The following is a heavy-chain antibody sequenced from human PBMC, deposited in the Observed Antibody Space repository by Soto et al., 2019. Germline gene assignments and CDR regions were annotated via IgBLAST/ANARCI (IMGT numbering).Heavy chain of an antibody. V-gene: IGHV4-34*01. Sequence: QVQLQQWGAGLLKPSETLSLTCAVYGGSFSGYYWSWIRQPPGKGLEWIGEINHSGSTNYNPALKTRVTISVDTSKNQFSLKLSSVTAADKAVYYCAIGYAFDIWGQGTMVTVSS. CDR2: INHSGST. J-gene: IGHJ3*02. CDR1: GGSFSGYY. CDR3: AIGYAFDI.